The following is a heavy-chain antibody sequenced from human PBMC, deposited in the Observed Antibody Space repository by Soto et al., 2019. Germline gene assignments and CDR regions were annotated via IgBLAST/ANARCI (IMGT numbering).Heavy chain of an antibody. CDR1: GYTFTGDY. V-gene: IGHV1-2*04. J-gene: IGHJ5*02. CDR3: ARGGVVVVAATHFDWFDP. D-gene: IGHD2-15*01. Sequence: VSVKGSFKASGYTFTGDYMRWVRQAPGQGLEWMGWINPNSGGTNYAQKFQGWVTMTRDTSISTAYMELSRLRSDDTAVYYCARGGVVVVAATHFDWFDPWGQGTLVTVSS. CDR2: INPNSGGT.